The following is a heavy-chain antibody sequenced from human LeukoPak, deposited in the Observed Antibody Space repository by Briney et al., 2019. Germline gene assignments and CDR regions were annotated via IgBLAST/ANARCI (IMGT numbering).Heavy chain of an antibody. V-gene: IGHV1-2*02. D-gene: IGHD3-10*01. CDR1: GYTFTGYY. CDR3: ARTEITMVRGVPIDY. Sequence: ASVKVSCKASGYTFTGYYMHWVRQAPGQGLEWMGWINPNSGGTNYAQEFQGRVTMTRDTSISTAYMELSRLRSDDTAVYYCARTEITMVRGVPIDYWGQGTLVTVSS. J-gene: IGHJ4*02. CDR2: INPNSGGT.